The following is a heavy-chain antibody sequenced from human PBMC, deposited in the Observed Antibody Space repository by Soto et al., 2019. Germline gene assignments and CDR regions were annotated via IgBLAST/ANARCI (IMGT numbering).Heavy chain of an antibody. J-gene: IGHJ4*02. CDR1: GGSFSGYY. CDR3: ARVRVCADGTCSSGRFDS. Sequence: QVHLQQWGAGLVKPSETLSLTCGVYGGSFSGYYWTWLRQPPGKRLEWIGQINHRGHTNYNPSLQSRVTLSVDTSKNQFSLNLRSVTAADTAVFFCARVRVCADGTCSSGRFDSWGQGTVVTVSS. D-gene: IGHD2-15*01. CDR2: INHRGHT. V-gene: IGHV4-34*02.